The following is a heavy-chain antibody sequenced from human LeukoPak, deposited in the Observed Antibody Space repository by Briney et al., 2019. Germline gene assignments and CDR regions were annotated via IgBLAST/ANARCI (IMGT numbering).Heavy chain of an antibody. Sequence: ASVKVSCKASGYTFTSYDINWVRQATGQGLEWMGWMNPNSGNTGYAQKFQGRVTMTRNTSISTAYMELSSLRSEDTAVYYCARAGMVRGVRWRWFDPWGQGTLVTVSS. D-gene: IGHD3-10*01. V-gene: IGHV1-8*01. CDR1: GYTFTSYD. CDR2: MNPNSGNT. J-gene: IGHJ5*02. CDR3: ARAGMVRGVRWRWFDP.